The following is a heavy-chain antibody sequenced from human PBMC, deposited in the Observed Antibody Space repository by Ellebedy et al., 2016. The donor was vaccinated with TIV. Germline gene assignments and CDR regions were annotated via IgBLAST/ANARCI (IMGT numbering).Heavy chain of an antibody. J-gene: IGHJ3*02. CDR2: IYPGDSDT. CDR3: ARRITMVRGVIRETYAFDI. CDR1: GYSFTSYW. Sequence: GESLKISCKGYGYSFTSYWIGWVRQMPGKGLEWMGIIYPGDSDTRYSPSFQGQVTISADNSISTAYLQWSSLKASDTAMYYCARRITMVRGVIRETYAFDIWGQGTMVTVSS. V-gene: IGHV5-51*01. D-gene: IGHD3-10*01.